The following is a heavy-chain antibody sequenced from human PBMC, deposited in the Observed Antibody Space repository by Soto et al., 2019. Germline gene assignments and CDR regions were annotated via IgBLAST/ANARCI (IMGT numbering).Heavy chain of an antibody. Sequence: SATMALSCAFFGVYFTSNNWLTWDRQPPGQGLEWIGETYRTGSTNYNPSLKSRVTISLDKSENQFSLKVTSLTAADTAVYYCAGRDPGPIVEYWGQATGVTV. CDR2: TYRTGST. CDR3: AGRDPGPIVEY. D-gene: IGHD2-15*01. CDR1: GVYFTSNNW. J-gene: IGHJ4*02. V-gene: IGHV4-4*02.